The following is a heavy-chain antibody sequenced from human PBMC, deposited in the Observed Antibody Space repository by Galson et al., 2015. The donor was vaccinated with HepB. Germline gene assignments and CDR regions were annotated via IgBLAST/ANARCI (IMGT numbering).Heavy chain of an antibody. D-gene: IGHD2-15*01. J-gene: IGHJ6*02. CDR3: AKGEAGCTGGICYSAYFYGMDV. CDR1: GFTFSSYV. V-gene: IGHV3-23*01. Sequence: SLRLSCAASGFTFSSYVMSWVRQAPGKGLEWVSGISGSGGATDYADSVKGRFTISRDNSKNTLYLQMNSLRADDTAVCYCAKGEAGCTGGICYSAYFYGMDVWGQGTTVTVSS. CDR2: ISGSGGAT.